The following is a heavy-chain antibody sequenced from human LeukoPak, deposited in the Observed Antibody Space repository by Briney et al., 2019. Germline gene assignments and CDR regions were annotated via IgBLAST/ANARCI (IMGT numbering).Heavy chain of an antibody. CDR2: IYVTGNR. V-gene: IGHV4-59*08. CDR3: ARHIGGGIEDMDV. Sequence: SDTLSRACTVSGCSIGTYYWTWVRQSPRKGLEWIGYIYVTGNRYNPYLQSRVTISVDTSRNQFFLKMSSVTAADTAVYYCARHIGGGIEDMDVWGKGTKVTVSS. D-gene: IGHD3-16*02. J-gene: IGHJ6*03. CDR1: GCSIGTYY.